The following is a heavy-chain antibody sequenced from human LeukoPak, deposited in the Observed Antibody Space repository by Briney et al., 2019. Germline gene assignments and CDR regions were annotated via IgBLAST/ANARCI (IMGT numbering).Heavy chain of an antibody. D-gene: IGHD2-2*01. CDR2: INHSGST. Sequence: SETLSLTCAVYGGSFSGYYWSWIRQPPGKGLEWIGEINHSGSTNYNPSLKSRVTVSVDTSKNQFSLKLSSVTAADTAVYYCARREEYCSSTRCYYPAFDPWGQGTLVTVSS. CDR3: ARREEYCSSTRCYYPAFDP. V-gene: IGHV4-34*01. CDR1: GGSFSGYY. J-gene: IGHJ5*02.